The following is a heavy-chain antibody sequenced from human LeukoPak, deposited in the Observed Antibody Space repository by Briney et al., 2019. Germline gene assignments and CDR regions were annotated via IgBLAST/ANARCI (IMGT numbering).Heavy chain of an antibody. Sequence: SETLSLTCAVYGGSFSGYYWSWIRQPPGKGLEWMGEINHSGSTNYNPSLKSRVTISVDTSKNQFSLKLSSVTAADTAVYYCARVRGYCSGGSCYQDAFDIWGQGTMVTVSS. CDR3: ARVRGYCSGGSCYQDAFDI. CDR2: INHSGST. J-gene: IGHJ3*02. CDR1: GGSFSGYY. V-gene: IGHV4-34*01. D-gene: IGHD2-15*01.